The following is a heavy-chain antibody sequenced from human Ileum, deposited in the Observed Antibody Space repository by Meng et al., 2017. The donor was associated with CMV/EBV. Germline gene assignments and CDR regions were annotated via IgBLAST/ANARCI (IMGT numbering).Heavy chain of an antibody. D-gene: IGHD3-10*01. J-gene: IGHJ4*02. V-gene: IGHV4-39*02. CDR2: IYYTGTT. Sequence: TRSLTCTVSGGSVSANYYYWGWIRQPPGKGLEWIGSIYYTGTTDYNPSLKSRVTIFLDKSKNHLSLSLNSVTAADTAVYYCARRGDYWGQGTLVTVSS. CDR3: ARRGDY. CDR1: GGSVSANYYY.